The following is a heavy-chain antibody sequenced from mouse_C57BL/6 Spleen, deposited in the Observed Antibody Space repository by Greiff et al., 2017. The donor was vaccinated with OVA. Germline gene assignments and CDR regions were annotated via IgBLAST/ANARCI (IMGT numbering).Heavy chain of an antibody. D-gene: IGHD2-14*01. Sequence: VQLQQSGTVLARPGASVKMSCKTSGYTFTSYWMHWVKQRPGQGLEWIGAIYPANSDTSYNQKFKGKATLTAVTSASTAYMELSSLTNEDSAVYYCTRSLYGYDGAYWGQGTLVTVSA. CDR3: TRSLYGYDGAY. CDR2: IYPANSDT. CDR1: GYTFTSYW. V-gene: IGHV1-5*01. J-gene: IGHJ3*01.